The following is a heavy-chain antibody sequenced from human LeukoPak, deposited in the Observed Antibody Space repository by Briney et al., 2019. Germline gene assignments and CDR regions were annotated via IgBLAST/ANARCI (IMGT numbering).Heavy chain of an antibody. CDR1: GGSFSGYY. V-gene: IGHV4-34*01. CDR2: INHSGST. CDR3: ARLRADYGDSFFFDY. Sequence: KPSATLSLPCAVYGGSFSGYYWSWIRQPPGKGLEWIGEINHSGSTNYNPSLKRRVTISVDTSKNQFSLKLSSVTAADTAVYYCARLRADYGDSFFFDYWGQGIQVAVSS. D-gene: IGHD4-17*01. J-gene: IGHJ4*02.